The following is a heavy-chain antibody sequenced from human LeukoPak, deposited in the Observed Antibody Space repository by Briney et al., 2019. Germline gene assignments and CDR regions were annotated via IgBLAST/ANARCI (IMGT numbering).Heavy chain of an antibody. Sequence: SETLSLTCAVYGGSFSGYYWSWIRQPPGKGLEWIGEINHSGSTNYNPSLKSRVNISVDTSKNQFSLKLSSVPAAETAVYYCARGTTYYYDSSGYLDYWGQGTLVTVSS. V-gene: IGHV4-34*01. CDR3: ARGTTYYYDSSGYLDY. CDR2: INHSGST. CDR1: GGSFSGYY. D-gene: IGHD3-22*01. J-gene: IGHJ4*02.